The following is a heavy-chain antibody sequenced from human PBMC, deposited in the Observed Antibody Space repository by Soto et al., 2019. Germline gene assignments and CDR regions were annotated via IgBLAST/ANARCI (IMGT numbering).Heavy chain of an antibody. J-gene: IGHJ4*02. Sequence: SETLSLTCAVYGGSFSGYYWSWIRQPPGKGLEWIGEINHSGSTNYNPSLKSRVTISVDTSKNQFSLKLSSVTAADTAVYYCARVLMAVNIVATIQDYWGQGTLVTVSS. CDR2: INHSGST. D-gene: IGHD5-12*01. CDR1: GGSFSGYY. V-gene: IGHV4-34*01. CDR3: ARVLMAVNIVATIQDY.